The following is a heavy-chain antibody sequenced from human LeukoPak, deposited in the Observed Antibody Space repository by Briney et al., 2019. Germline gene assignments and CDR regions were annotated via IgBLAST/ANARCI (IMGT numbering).Heavy chain of an antibody. CDR1: GFTVSSSY. V-gene: IGHV3-30*02. CDR3: AKGAKRLGYCSGGTCYSNYDYYYMDV. CDR2: IRYDGSKK. J-gene: IGHJ6*03. Sequence: GGSLRLSCAASGFTVSSSYMSWVRQAPGKGLEWVAFIRYDGSKKYYADSVKGRFTISRDNSKNTLYLQMNSLRAEDTAVYYCAKGAKRLGYCSGGTCYSNYDYYYMDVWGKGTTVTISS. D-gene: IGHD2-15*01.